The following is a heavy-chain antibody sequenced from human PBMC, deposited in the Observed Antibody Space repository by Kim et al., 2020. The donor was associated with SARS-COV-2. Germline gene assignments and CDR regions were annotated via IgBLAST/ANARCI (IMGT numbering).Heavy chain of an antibody. Sequence: GESLKISCKGSGYSFTSYWIGWVRQMPGKGLEWMGIIYPGDSDTRYSPSFQGQVTISADKSISTAYLQWSSLKASDNAMYYCARPSVTMVRGVIKMNWFDPWGQGTLVTVSS. V-gene: IGHV5-51*01. CDR1: GYSFTSYW. D-gene: IGHD3-10*01. CDR3: ARPSVTMVRGVIKMNWFDP. CDR2: IYPGDSDT. J-gene: IGHJ5*02.